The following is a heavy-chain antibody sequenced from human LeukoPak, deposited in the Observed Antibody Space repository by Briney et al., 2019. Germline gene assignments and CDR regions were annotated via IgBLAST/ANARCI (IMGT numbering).Heavy chain of an antibody. D-gene: IGHD6-19*01. CDR1: GFTFGDYA. Sequence: GGSLRLSCTASGFTFGDYAMSWVRQAPGKGLEWVGFIRSKAYGGTTEYAASVKGRFTISRDDSKSIAYLQMNSLKTEDTAVYYCTREPGYSSGWYASETVDYWGQGTLVTVSS. V-gene: IGHV3-49*04. CDR3: TREPGYSSGWYASETVDY. J-gene: IGHJ4*02. CDR2: IRSKAYGGTT.